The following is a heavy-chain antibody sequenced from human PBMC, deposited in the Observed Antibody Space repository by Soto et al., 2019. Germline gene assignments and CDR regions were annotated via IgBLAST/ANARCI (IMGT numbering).Heavy chain of an antibody. D-gene: IGHD2-2*01. Sequence: PGGSLRLSCAASGFTFSSYAMSWVRQAPRKGLEWVSAISGSGGSTYYADSVKGRFTISRDNSKNTLYLQMNSLRAEDTAVYYCAKDRGYCSSTSCYAYYFDYWGQGTLVTVSS. CDR2: ISGSGGST. J-gene: IGHJ4*02. V-gene: IGHV3-23*01. CDR3: AKDRGYCSSTSCYAYYFDY. CDR1: GFTFSSYA.